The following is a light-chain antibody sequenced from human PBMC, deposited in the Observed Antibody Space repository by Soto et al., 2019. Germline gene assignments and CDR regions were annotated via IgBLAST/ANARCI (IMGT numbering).Light chain of an antibody. J-gene: IGKJ4*01. CDR3: QQSDSRPPT. V-gene: IGKV1-33*01. CDR2: DAI. Sequence: DIQMTQSPSSLSASVGDRVTITCQASQDINNFLHWYEQRPGKAPKIVIYDAIKLDTGVTSRFSGSGSGTDFTFTISTLQPEDIATYFCQQSDSRPPTFGGGTKVEI. CDR1: QDINNF.